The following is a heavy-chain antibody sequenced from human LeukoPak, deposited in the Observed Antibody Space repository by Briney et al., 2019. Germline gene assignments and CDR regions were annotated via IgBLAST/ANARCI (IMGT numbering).Heavy chain of an antibody. V-gene: IGHV3-23*01. Sequence: GGSLRLSCAASGFTFSHYWMSWVRQAPGKGLEWVSTISGSGSNTHYADSVKGRFTISRDNSKNTLYLQMNSLRAEGTAVYYCAKKYSTGLDPWGQGTLVTVSS. J-gene: IGHJ5*02. CDR2: ISGSGSNT. CDR3: AKKYSTGLDP. CDR1: GFTFSHYW. D-gene: IGHD1-26*01.